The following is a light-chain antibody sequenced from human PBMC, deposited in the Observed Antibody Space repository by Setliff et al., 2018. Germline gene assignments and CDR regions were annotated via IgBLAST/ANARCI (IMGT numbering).Light chain of an antibody. CDR2: RNN. J-gene: IGLJ1*01. Sequence: QSVLTQPPSASGTPGQRVTISCSGGSSNIGGNFVYWYQHLPGTAPKLVIYRNNQRPSGVPDRFSGSKSGTPASLTISGLRSEDEADYYCCSYVRGSAYVFGTGTKV. V-gene: IGLV1-47*01. CDR3: CSYVRGSAYV. CDR1: SSNIGGNF.